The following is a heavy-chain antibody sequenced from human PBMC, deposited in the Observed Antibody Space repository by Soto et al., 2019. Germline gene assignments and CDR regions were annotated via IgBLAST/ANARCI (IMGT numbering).Heavy chain of an antibody. D-gene: IGHD5-18*01. CDR3: ARHEGYSYGPEYWYFDL. CDR2: IYYSGST. J-gene: IGHJ2*01. V-gene: IGHV4-39*01. CDR1: GGSISSSSYY. Sequence: QLQLQESGPGLVKPSETLSLTCTVSGGSISSSSYYWGWIRQPPGKGLEWIGSIYYSGSTYYNPSLKSRVTISVDTSKNQFSLKLSSVTAADTAVYYCARHEGYSYGPEYWYFDLWGRGTLVTVSS.